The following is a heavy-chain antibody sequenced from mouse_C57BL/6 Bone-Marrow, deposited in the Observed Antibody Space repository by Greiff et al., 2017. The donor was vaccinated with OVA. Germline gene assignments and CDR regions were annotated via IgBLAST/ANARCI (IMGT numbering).Heavy chain of an antibody. D-gene: IGHD4-1*01. CDR3: GRHSGTRDWYFDV. Sequence: EVQGVESGGGLVQPKGSLKLSCAASGFSFNTYAMNWVRQAPGKGLEWVARIRSKSNNYATYYADSVKDRFTISRDDSESMLYLQMNNLKTEDTAMYYCGRHSGTRDWYFDVWGTGTTVTVSS. CDR1: GFSFNTYA. V-gene: IGHV10-1*01. CDR2: IRSKSNNYAT. J-gene: IGHJ1*03.